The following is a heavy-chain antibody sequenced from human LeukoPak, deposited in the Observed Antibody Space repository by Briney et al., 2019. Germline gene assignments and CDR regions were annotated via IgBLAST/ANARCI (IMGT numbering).Heavy chain of an antibody. V-gene: IGHV4-39*07. CDR3: ARDIGSVRGQPYWYFDL. Sequence: SETLSLTCTVSGGSISSSSYYWGWIRQPPGKGLEWIGSIYYSGSTNYNPSLKSRVTISVDTSKNQFSLKLSSVTAADTAVYYCARDIGSVRGQPYWYFDLWGRGTLVTVSS. J-gene: IGHJ2*01. CDR1: GGSISSSSYY. D-gene: IGHD3-10*02. CDR2: IYYSGST.